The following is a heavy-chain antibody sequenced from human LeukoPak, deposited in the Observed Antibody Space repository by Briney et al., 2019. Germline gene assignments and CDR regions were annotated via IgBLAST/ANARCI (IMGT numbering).Heavy chain of an antibody. CDR1: GGSISSYY. V-gene: IGHV4-59*01. D-gene: IGHD3-22*01. CDR3: ARSDYYDSSGYY. CDR2: IYYSGST. J-gene: IGHJ4*02. Sequence: SETLSLTCTVSGGSISSYYWSWIRQPPGKGLEWIGYIYYSGSTNYNPSLKGRVTISVDTSKNQFSLKLSSVTAADTAVYYCARSDYYDSSGYYWGQGTLVTVSS.